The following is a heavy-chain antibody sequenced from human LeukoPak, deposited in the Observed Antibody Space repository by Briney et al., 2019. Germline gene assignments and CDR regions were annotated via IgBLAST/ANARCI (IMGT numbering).Heavy chain of an antibody. V-gene: IGHV4-34*01. CDR1: GGSFSGYY. CDR3: ARMKYYYGSGSYYKGPFDY. D-gene: IGHD3-10*01. Sequence: SETLSLTCAVYGGSFSGYYWSWIRQPPGKGLEWIGEINHSGSTNYNPSLKSRVTISVDTSKNQFSLKLSSVTAADTAVYYCARMKYYYGSGSYYKGPFDYWGQGTLVTVSP. J-gene: IGHJ4*02. CDR2: INHSGST.